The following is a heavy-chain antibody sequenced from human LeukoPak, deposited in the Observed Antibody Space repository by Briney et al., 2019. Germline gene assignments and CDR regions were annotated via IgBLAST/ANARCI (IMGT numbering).Heavy chain of an antibody. CDR2: ISYDGSNK. V-gene: IGHV3-30*04. CDR3: AKDYSSGYYYVGYFDY. D-gene: IGHD3-22*01. Sequence: GGSLRLSCAASGFTFSSYAMHWVRQAPGKGLEWVAVISYDGSNKYYADSVKGRFTISRDNSKNTLYLQMNSLRAEDTAVYYCAKDYSSGYYYVGYFDYWGQGTLVTVSS. CDR1: GFTFSSYA. J-gene: IGHJ4*02.